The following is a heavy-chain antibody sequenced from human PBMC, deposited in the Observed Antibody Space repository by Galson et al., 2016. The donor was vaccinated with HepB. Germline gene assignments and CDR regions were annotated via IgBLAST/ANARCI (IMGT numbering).Heavy chain of an antibody. CDR1: GVTLSDYY. D-gene: IGHD3-3*01. CDR3: VKFLVPNY. J-gene: IGHJ4*02. V-gene: IGHV3-11*01. Sequence: LRLSCAASGVTLSDYYMTWIRQAPGKGLEWLAYISPTGDTIYYADPVKGRFIVSRDNAKNSLYLQMNSLRGDDTSMYYCVKFLVPNYWGQGTLVSVSS. CDR2: ISPTGDTI.